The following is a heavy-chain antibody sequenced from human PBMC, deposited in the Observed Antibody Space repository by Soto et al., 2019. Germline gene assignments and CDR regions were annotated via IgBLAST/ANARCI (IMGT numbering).Heavy chain of an antibody. Sequence: SVKLSCKECGYTITSNYMHWVRQAPEQGLEWMGIINPSGGSTSYAQKFQGRVTMTRDTSTSTVYMELSSLRSEDTAVYYCARGYCSGGSCYLPAQTPFDYWGQGTLVTVS. D-gene: IGHD2-15*01. J-gene: IGHJ4*02. V-gene: IGHV1-46*03. CDR1: GYTITSNY. CDR3: ARGYCSGGSCYLPAQTPFDY. CDR2: INPSGGST.